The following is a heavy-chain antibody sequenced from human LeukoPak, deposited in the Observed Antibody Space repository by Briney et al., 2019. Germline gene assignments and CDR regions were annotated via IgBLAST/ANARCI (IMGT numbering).Heavy chain of an antibody. J-gene: IGHJ4*02. Sequence: ASVKVSCKATGYIFTDYYMHWVRQAPGQGLEWMGRINTNFGGTNYAQNFQGRVTMTRDTSISTAYMELSRLRSDDTAIYYCARGDYGGFDLDYWGQGTLVTVSS. V-gene: IGHV1-2*06. D-gene: IGHD4/OR15-4a*01. CDR2: INTNFGGT. CDR1: GYIFTDYY. CDR3: ARGDYGGFDLDY.